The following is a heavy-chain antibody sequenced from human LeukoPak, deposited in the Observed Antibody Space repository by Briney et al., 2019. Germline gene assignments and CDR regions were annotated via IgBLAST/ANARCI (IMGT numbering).Heavy chain of an antibody. D-gene: IGHD2-15*01. CDR3: ARLAAGSDYFDY. J-gene: IGHJ4*02. CDR1: GFPFSRYW. CDR2: IKTDGSEK. V-gene: IGHV3-7*04. Sequence: PGGSLRLSCAASGFPFSRYWMSWVRQAPGKGLEWVANIKTDGSEKHYVDSVKGRFTFSRDNAKNSLYLQMNGLRAEDMAVYYCARLAAGSDYFDYWGQGTLVTVSS.